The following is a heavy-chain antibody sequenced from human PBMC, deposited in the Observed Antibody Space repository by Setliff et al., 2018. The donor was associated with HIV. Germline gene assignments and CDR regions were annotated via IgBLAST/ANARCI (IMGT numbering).Heavy chain of an antibody. CDR2: ISVYNGDT. J-gene: IGHJ5*02. CDR3: AREKTGLSNWFDP. D-gene: IGHD7-27*01. V-gene: IGHV1-18*04. CDR1: GGTFSNYA. Sequence: ASVKVSCKASGGTFSNYAFSWVRQAPGQGLEWMGWISVYNGDTNYAQKVQGRVTMTTDTSTSTAYMELRSLRSDDTAVYYCAREKTGLSNWFDPWGQGTVVTVSS.